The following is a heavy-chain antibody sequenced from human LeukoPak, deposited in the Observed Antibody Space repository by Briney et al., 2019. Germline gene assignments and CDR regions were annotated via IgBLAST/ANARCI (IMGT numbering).Heavy chain of an antibody. CDR1: GGSFSGYY. V-gene: IGHV4-34*01. Sequence: PSETLSLTCAVYGGSFSGYYWSWIRQPPGKGLEWIGEINHSGSTNYNPSLKSRVTMSVDTSKNQFSLKLSSVTAADTAVYYCARDGQYYYDSSGYYSAPFDYWGQGTLVTVSS. J-gene: IGHJ4*02. CDR3: ARDGQYYYDSSGYYSAPFDY. CDR2: INHSGST. D-gene: IGHD3-22*01.